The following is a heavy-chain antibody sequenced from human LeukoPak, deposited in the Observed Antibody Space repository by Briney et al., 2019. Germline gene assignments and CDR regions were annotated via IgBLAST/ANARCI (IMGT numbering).Heavy chain of an antibody. Sequence: PGGSLRLSCAASGFTFSSYAMSWVRQAPGKGLEWVSAISGSGGSTYYADSVKGRFTISRDNSKNTLYLQRNSLRAEDTAVYYCARRSGIAVAGAFDYWGQGTLVTVSS. J-gene: IGHJ4*02. CDR3: ARRSGIAVAGAFDY. V-gene: IGHV3-23*01. CDR1: GFTFSSYA. CDR2: ISGSGGST. D-gene: IGHD6-19*01.